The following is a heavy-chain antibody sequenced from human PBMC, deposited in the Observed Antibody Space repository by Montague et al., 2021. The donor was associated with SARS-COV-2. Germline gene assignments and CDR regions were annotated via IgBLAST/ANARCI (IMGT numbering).Heavy chain of an antibody. CDR3: ARRSLGYCSGGSCYSAFDP. CDR1: GGSISSYY. V-gene: IGHV4-59*01. D-gene: IGHD2-15*01. J-gene: IGHJ5*02. Sequence: SETLSLTCTLSGGSISSYYWSWIRQPPGKGLEWIGYIYYSGSTNYNPPLKSRVTISVDTSKNQFSLKLSSVTAADTAVYYCARRSLGYCSGGSCYSAFDPWGQGTLVTVSS. CDR2: IYYSGST.